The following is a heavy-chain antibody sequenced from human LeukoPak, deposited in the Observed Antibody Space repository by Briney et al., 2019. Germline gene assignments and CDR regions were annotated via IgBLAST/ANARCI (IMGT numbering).Heavy chain of an antibody. Sequence: PGGSLRLSCAASGFTFSSYEMNWVRQAPGKGLEGVSYISSSGSTLYYADSVKGRFTISRDNAKTSLYLQMNSLRAEDTAVYYCARDVYSSGCYFFVDYWGQGTLVTVSS. CDR1: GFTFSSYE. V-gene: IGHV3-48*03. D-gene: IGHD6-19*01. CDR2: ISSSGSTL. CDR3: ARDVYSSGCYFFVDY. J-gene: IGHJ4*02.